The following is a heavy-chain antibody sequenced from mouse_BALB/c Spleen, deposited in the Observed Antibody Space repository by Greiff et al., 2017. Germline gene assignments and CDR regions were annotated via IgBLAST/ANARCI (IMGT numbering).Heavy chain of an antibody. CDR1: GYNFTSYW. CDR3: ASYGYDGFLDD. J-gene: IGHJ2*01. Sequence: QVQLQQPGAELVKPGTSVKLSCKASGYNFTSYWINWVKLRPGQGLEWIGDIYPGSGSTNYNEKFKSKATLTVDTSSSTAYMQLSSLASEDSALYYCASYGYDGFLDDWGKGTTLTVAS. CDR2: IYPGSGST. D-gene: IGHD2-2*01. V-gene: IGHV1-55*01.